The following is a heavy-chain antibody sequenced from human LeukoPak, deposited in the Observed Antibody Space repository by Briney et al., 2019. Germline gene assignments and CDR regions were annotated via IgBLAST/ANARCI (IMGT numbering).Heavy chain of an antibody. Sequence: PSETLSLTCTVSGGSISSSSHYWGWIRQPPGKGLEWIGSIYYSGSTYYNPSLQSRVTISVDTSKNQFSLRLSSVTAADTAVYYCAKQYCSGGSCYTEFDPWGQGTLVTVPS. CDR1: GGSISSSSHY. CDR2: IYYSGST. V-gene: IGHV4-39*01. D-gene: IGHD2-15*01. J-gene: IGHJ5*02. CDR3: AKQYCSGGSCYTEFDP.